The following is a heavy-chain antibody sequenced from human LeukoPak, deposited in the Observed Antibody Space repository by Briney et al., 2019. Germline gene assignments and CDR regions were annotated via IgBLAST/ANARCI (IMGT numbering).Heavy chain of an antibody. CDR3: ARGVSSSWYGVDY. Sequence: SETLPLTCAVYGGSFSGYYWSWIRQPPGKGLEWIGEIIHSGSTNYNPSLKSRVTISVDTSKNQFSLKLSSVTAADTAVYYCARGVSSSWYGVDYWGQGTLVTVSS. CDR1: GGSFSGYY. CDR2: IIHSGST. J-gene: IGHJ4*02. V-gene: IGHV4-34*01. D-gene: IGHD6-13*01.